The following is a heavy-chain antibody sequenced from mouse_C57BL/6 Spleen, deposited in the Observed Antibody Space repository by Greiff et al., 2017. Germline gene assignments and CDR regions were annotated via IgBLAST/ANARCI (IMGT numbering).Heavy chain of an antibody. D-gene: IGHD2-4*01. CDR1: GYTFTDYN. CDR3: ARDDYDENAMDY. V-gene: IGHV1-18*01. J-gene: IGHJ4*01. CDR2: INSNNGGT. Sequence: EVQLQQSGPELVKPGASVKIPCKASGYTFTDYNMDWVKQSHGKSLEWIGDINSNNGGTIYNQKFKGKATLTVDKSSSTAYMELRSLTSEDTAVYYCARDDYDENAMDYWGQGTSVTVSS.